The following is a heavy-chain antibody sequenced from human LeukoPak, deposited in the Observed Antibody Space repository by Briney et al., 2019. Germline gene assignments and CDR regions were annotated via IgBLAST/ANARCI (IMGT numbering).Heavy chain of an antibody. CDR1: GFTFSSYE. J-gene: IGHJ6*02. CDR3: ARDLITMVRGASTYYYYYGMDV. Sequence: GGSLRLSCAASGFTFSSYEMNWVRQAPGKGLEWVSYISSSGSTIYYADSVKGRFTISRDNAKNSLYLQMNSLRAEDTAVYYCARDLITMVRGASTYYYYYGMDVWGQGTTVTVSS. CDR2: ISSSGSTI. V-gene: IGHV3-48*03. D-gene: IGHD3-10*01.